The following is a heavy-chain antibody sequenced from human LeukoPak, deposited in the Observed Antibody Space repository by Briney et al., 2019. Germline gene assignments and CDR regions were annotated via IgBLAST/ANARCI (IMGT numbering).Heavy chain of an antibody. CDR1: AFTFSRSV. CDR2: ISGGGGIT. V-gene: IGHV3-23*01. D-gene: IGHD4-17*01. CDR3: AKGGSTVTTEDVVDY. Sequence: PGGSLRLSCAASAFTFSRSVMSCVRQAPGKGLEWVSVISGGGGITNYADSVKARFTISRDNSNNTLSLQMNSLRVEDTAVYYCAKGGSTVTTEDVVDYWGQGTLVTVSS. J-gene: IGHJ4*02.